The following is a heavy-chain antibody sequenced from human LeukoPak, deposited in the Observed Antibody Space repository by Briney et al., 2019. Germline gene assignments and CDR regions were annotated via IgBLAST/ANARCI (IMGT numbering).Heavy chain of an antibody. Sequence: PGGSLRLSCAASGFTFSIYGMHWVRQAPGKGLEWVSAISGSGGSTYYADSVKGRFTISRDNSKNTLYLQMNSLRAEDTAVYYCAKGLRSYSSGWYSHDAFDIWGQGTMVTVSS. J-gene: IGHJ3*02. D-gene: IGHD6-19*01. V-gene: IGHV3-23*01. CDR1: GFTFSIYG. CDR3: AKGLRSYSSGWYSHDAFDI. CDR2: ISGSGGST.